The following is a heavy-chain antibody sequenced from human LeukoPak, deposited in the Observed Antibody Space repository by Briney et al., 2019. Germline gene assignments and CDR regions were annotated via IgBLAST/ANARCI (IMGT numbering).Heavy chain of an antibody. J-gene: IGHJ4*02. V-gene: IGHV3-23*01. CDR2: ISGSCGST. CDR1: GFTFSGYT. Sequence: GGSLRLSCAASGFTFSGYTFNWARQAPGKGLEWVSAISGSCGSTYYADSVKGRFTISRDNSKSTLFLQMNSLRAEDTAVYYCAKDPRVGSRVATPCHWGQGTLVTVSS. CDR3: AKDPRVGSRVATPCH. D-gene: IGHD5-24*01.